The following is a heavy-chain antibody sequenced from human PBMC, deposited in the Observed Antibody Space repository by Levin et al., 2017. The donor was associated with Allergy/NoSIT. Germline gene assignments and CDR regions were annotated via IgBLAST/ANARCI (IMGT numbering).Heavy chain of an antibody. CDR1: GFSFSSYW. CDR2: IKEDGSEK. J-gene: IGHJ4*02. CDR3: ARVLTPWELPPDY. V-gene: IGHV3-7*01. Sequence: GGSLRLSCAASGFSFSSYWMTWVRQAPGKGLEWVANIKEDGSEKYYMESGKGRFTISRDNAKESLYLLMHSLRAEDTAVYYCARVLTPWELPPDYWGQGTLVTVSS. D-gene: IGHD1-26*01.